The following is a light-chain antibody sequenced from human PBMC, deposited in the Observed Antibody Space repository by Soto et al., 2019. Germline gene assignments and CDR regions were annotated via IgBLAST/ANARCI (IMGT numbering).Light chain of an antibody. V-gene: IGKV1-5*03. CDR2: KAS. J-gene: IGKJ1*01. CDR3: QHYNRYSEA. Sequence: DIQMTQSPSTLSGSVGDRVTITCRASQTISSWLAWYQQKPGKAPKLLIYKASTLKSGVPSRFSGSGSGTEVTLTISSLQPDDFATYYCQHYNRYSEAVGQGTKVELK. CDR1: QTISSW.